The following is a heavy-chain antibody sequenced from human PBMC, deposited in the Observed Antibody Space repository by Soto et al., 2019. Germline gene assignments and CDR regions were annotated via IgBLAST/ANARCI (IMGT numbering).Heavy chain of an antibody. V-gene: IGHV3-23*01. J-gene: IGHJ4*02. Sequence: GKGLEWVSAISGSGGSTYYADSVKGRFTISRDNSKNTLYLQMNSLRAEDTAVYYCAKELHTSSGWSQVIYSGQGTLVSVPS. CDR3: AKELHTSSGWSQVIY. D-gene: IGHD6-19*01. CDR2: ISGSGGST.